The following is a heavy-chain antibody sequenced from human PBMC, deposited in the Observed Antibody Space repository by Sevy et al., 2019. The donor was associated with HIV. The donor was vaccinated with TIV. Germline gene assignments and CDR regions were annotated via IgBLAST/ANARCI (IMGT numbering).Heavy chain of an antibody. Sequence: GGSLRLSCAASGFTFSEYYMSWVRQPPGKGLEWVSTLSFGCGEINHADSVKGRFTISRDNSKNSLYLQMNNLRAEDTAVYYCAREGCTKPHDYWGQGALVTVSS. V-gene: IGHV3-23*01. CDR3: AREGCTKPHDY. J-gene: IGHJ4*02. CDR2: LSFGCGEI. D-gene: IGHD2-8*01. CDR1: GFTFSEYY.